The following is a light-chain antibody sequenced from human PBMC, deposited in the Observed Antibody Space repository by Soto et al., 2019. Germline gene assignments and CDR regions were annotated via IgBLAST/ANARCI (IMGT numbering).Light chain of an antibody. Sequence: DIQMTQSPSSVSASVGDRVTITCRASQSISSWLAWYQQKPGKAPKVLIYAASSLHSGVPSRFSGSGSGTDFTLTISSVQPEDFATYYCQQANSFPITFGQGTRLEIK. CDR1: QSISSW. CDR2: AAS. J-gene: IGKJ5*01. V-gene: IGKV1-12*01. CDR3: QQANSFPIT.